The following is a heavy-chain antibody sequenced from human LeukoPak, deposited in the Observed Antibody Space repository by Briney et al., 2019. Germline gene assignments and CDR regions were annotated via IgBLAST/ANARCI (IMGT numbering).Heavy chain of an antibody. J-gene: IGHJ6*02. Sequence: GGSLRLSCATSGFTFDDYTMHWVRQVPGKGLEWISLISWDGVGTYYADSVKGRFTISRDKSKNSLYLQMNSLRTEDTALYYCAKDSFSYYGMDVWGPGTTVTVSS. CDR2: ISWDGVGT. CDR3: AKDSFSYYGMDV. CDR1: GFTFDDYT. V-gene: IGHV3-43*01.